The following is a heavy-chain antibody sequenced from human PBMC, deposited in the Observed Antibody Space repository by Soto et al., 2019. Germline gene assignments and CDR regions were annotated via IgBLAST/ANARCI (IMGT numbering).Heavy chain of an antibody. Sequence: GGSLRLSCAASGFTFSNAWMNWVRQAPGKGLEWVGRIKSKTDGGTTDYAAPVKGRFTISRDDSKNTLYLQMNSLKTEDTAVYYCTTDRKRRITIFGVVQSDYWGQGTLVTVSS. CDR2: IKSKTDGGTT. D-gene: IGHD3-3*01. J-gene: IGHJ4*02. CDR3: TTDRKRRITIFGVVQSDY. V-gene: IGHV3-15*07. CDR1: GFTFSNAW.